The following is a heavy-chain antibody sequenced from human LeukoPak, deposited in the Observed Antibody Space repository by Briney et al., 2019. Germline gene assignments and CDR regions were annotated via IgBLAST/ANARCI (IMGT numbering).Heavy chain of an antibody. Sequence: GGSLCLSSVASGFTFDEYGMRRVRQVPGVGREWVADIDKTAGVEGYMESVKGRFTISRDNARNSVYLQMDSLRAEDTAFYYCARGRSLDCFICPFDYWGQGVLVTVSS. CDR2: IDKTAGVE. J-gene: IGHJ4*02. CDR1: GFTFDEYG. V-gene: IGHV3-20*03. CDR3: ARGRSLDCFICPFDY. D-gene: IGHD2-21*02.